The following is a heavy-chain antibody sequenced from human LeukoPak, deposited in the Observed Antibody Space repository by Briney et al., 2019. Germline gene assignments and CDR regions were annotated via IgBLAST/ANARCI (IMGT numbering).Heavy chain of an antibody. V-gene: IGHV4-34*01. J-gene: IGHJ4*02. CDR3: ARPRYGSGSLDS. D-gene: IGHD3-10*01. Sequence: SSETLSLTCAVYGESFSGHYWTWIRQPPGRGLEWIGEINHSGSTTSNPSLNNRVTISVDTSKNQFSLKLTSVTAADTAVYYCARPRYGSGSLDSWGQGTLVTASS. CDR2: INHSGST. CDR1: GESFSGHY.